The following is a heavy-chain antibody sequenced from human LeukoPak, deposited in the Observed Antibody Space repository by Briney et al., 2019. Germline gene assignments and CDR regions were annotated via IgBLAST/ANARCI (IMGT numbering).Heavy chain of an antibody. CDR1: GFTFSSYG. D-gene: IGHD6-13*01. Sequence: PGRSLRLSCATSGFTFSSYGMHWVRQAPGKGLEWVAVISYDDGSNKYYADSVKGRFTISRDNSKNTLYLQMNSLRAEDTAIYYCAKSDVLAAVYYGMDVWGQGTRVTVSS. CDR3: AKSDVLAAVYYGMDV. CDR2: ISYDDGSNK. J-gene: IGHJ6*02. V-gene: IGHV3-30*18.